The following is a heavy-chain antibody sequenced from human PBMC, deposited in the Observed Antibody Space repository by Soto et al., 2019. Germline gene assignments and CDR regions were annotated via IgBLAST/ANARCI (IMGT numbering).Heavy chain of an antibody. CDR1: GFTFSDYG. D-gene: IGHD3-10*01. CDR2: IRGSAGNT. J-gene: IGHJ5*02. Sequence: EVQLSQSGGDLVQPGGSLRLSCAASGFTFSDYGMSWVRQAPGKGLEWVSTIRGSAGNTYYVDSVKGRFTISRDDSTNTVYLQMNSLGAEDTAVYYCAKPLCVGESVFDPWGQGTLVIVSS. CDR3: AKPLCVGESVFDP. V-gene: IGHV3-23*01.